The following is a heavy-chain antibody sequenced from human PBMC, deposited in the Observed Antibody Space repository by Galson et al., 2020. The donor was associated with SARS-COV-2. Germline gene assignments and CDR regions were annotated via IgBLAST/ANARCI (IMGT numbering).Heavy chain of an antibody. CDR3: AKEGSYGDYGGALDY. CDR1: GFTFSSYG. D-gene: IGHD4-17*01. Sequence: GGSLRLSCAASGFTFSSYGMHWVRQAPGKGLEWVAVMWYDGSNKYYADSVKGRFTISKDNSKNTLYLQMNSLRAEDTAVYYCAKEGSYGDYGGALDYWGQGTLVTVSS. CDR2: MWYDGSNK. J-gene: IGHJ4*02. V-gene: IGHV3-33*06.